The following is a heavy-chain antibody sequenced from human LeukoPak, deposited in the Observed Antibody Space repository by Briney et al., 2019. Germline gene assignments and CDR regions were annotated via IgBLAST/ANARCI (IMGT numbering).Heavy chain of an antibody. CDR2: IKQDGSEK. V-gene: IGHV3-7*03. J-gene: IGHJ4*02. CDR3: ARSGSGYFDY. CDR1: GITLSIYW. Sequence: GGSLRLSCAASGITLSIYWMSWVRQAPGKGLEWVANIKQDGSEKYYVDSVRGRFTISRDNAKNSLYLQMNNLRAEDTAVYYRARSGSGYFDYWGQGTLVTVSS.